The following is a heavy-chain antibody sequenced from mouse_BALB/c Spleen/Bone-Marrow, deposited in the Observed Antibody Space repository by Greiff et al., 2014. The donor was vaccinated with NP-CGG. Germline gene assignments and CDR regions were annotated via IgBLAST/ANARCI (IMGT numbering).Heavy chain of an antibody. J-gene: IGHJ2*01. CDR2: ITYSGST. V-gene: IGHV3-2*02. Sequence: EVQLVESGPGLVKPSQSLSLTCTVPGSSITSDYAWNWIRQFPGTKLEWMGYITYSGSTSYNPSLKSRISITRDTSKNQFFLHLNSVTAEDTATYFCARDYYGSSYFDFWGQGTTLTVSS. CDR1: GSSITSDYA. CDR3: ARDYYGSSYFDF. D-gene: IGHD1-1*01.